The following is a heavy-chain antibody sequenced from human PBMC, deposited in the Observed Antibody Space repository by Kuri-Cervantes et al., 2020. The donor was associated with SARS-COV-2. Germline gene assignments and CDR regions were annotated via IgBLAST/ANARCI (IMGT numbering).Heavy chain of an antibody. CDR1: GFTFSSYA. J-gene: IGHJ4*02. D-gene: IGHD3-3*01. CDR2: ISGSGGST. CDR3: AKGIRRFLESLDY. V-gene: IGHV3-23*01. Sequence: GESLKISCAASGFTFSSYAMSWVRQAPGNGLEWVSAISGSGGSTCYADSVKGRFTISRDNSKNTLYLQMNSLRAEDTAVYYCAKGIRRFLESLDYWGQGTLVTVSS.